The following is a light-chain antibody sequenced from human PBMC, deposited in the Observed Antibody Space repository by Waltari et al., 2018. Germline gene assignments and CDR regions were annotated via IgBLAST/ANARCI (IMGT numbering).Light chain of an antibody. J-gene: IGKJ1*01. V-gene: IGKV3-15*01. CDR3: QQYNNWPRT. CDR1: QSVSSN. Sequence: EIVLTQSPATLTVSPWERATRAGRASQSVSSNLAWYQQKPGQAPRFLIYGASSRATGIPARFSGSGSGTEFTLTISSLQSEDFAVYYCQQYNNWPRTFGQGTKVEIK. CDR2: GAS.